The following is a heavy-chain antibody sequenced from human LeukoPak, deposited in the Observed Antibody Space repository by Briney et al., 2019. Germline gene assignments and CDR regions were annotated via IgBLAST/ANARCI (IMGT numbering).Heavy chain of an antibody. Sequence: SETLSLTCTVSGGSISLGSYYWSWIRQSAGKGLEWIGRIYASGDTDYNPSHYNPSLRSQVTISIDTPKSQFSLILSSVTPADTAVYCYARDLGFLEWWGQGTLVTVSS. V-gene: IGHV4-61*02. CDR2: IYASGD. J-gene: IGHJ4*02. CDR1: GGSISLGSYY. CDR3: ARDLGFLEW. D-gene: IGHD3-3*01.